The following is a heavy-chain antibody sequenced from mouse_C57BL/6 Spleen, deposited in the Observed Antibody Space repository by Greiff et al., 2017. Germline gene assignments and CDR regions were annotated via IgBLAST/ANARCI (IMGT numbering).Heavy chain of an antibody. J-gene: IGHJ1*03. CDR2: IVPGSGST. CDR3: ARYLDYYGSTYWYFDV. D-gene: IGHD1-1*01. CDR1: GYTFTGYW. Sequence: QVQLQQSGAELMKPGASVKLSCKATGYTFTGYWIEWVKQRPGHGLEWIGEIVPGSGSTNYNEKFKGKATFTVDTSSNTAYMQLSNLTPEDSAIYYCARYLDYYGSTYWYFDVWGTGTTVTVSS. V-gene: IGHV1-9*01.